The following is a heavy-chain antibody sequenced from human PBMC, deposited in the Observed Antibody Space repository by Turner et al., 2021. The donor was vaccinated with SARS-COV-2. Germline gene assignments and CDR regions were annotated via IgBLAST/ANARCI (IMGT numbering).Heavy chain of an antibody. J-gene: IGHJ6*02. CDR1: GITVSSNY. V-gene: IGHV3-66*01. CDR3: ARDLYYYGMDV. CDR2: IYSGGST. Sequence: EVQLVESGGGWVEPGGALRLPWAASGITVSSNYMSWVRQAPGKGLEWVSVIYSGGSTYYADSVKGRFTISRDNSKNTLYLQMNSLRAEDTAVDYCARDLYYYGMDVWGQGTTVTVSS.